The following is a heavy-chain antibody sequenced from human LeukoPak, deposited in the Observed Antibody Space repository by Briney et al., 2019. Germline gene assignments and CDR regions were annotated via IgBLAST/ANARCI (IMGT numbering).Heavy chain of an antibody. D-gene: IGHD6-13*01. V-gene: IGHV7-4-1*02. J-gene: IGHJ1*01. CDR1: GYTFTSYA. CDR2: INTNTGNP. Sequence: GASVPVSCKPSGYTFTSYAMNWVRQAPGQGLEWMGWINTNTGNPTYAQGFTGRFVFSLDTSVSTAYLQISSLKAEDTAVYYCARVRAAAGRAEYFQHWGQGTLVTVSS. CDR3: ARVRAAAGRAEYFQH.